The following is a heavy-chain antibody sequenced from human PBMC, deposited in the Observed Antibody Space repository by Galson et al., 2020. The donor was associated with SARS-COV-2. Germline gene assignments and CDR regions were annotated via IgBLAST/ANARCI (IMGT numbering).Heavy chain of an antibody. CDR2: INPNSGDT. CDR3: ARDIGFGELLNWFDP. V-gene: IGHV1-2*06. J-gene: IGHJ5*02. Sequence: ASVKVSCKASGYTFTGYYMHWVRQPPGQGLEWMGRINPNSGDTNYAQKFQGRVTMTRDTSISTAYMELSRLRSDDTAVYYCARDIGFGELLNWFDPWGQGTLVTVSS. D-gene: IGHD3-10*01. CDR1: GYTFTGYY.